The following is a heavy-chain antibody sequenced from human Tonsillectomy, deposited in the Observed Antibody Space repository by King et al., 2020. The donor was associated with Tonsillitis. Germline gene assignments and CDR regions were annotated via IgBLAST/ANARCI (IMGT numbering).Heavy chain of an antibody. D-gene: IGHD4-17*01. Sequence: TLKESGPVLVKPTETLTLTCTVSGFSLNNTRMGVSWIRQPPGKALEWLAHIFSNDEKSYSTSLKSRRTISKHTSKSQVVLTMTNMDPVDTGTYYCARVTTVTKSYYYNGMDVWGQGTTVTVSS. CDR2: IFSNDEK. J-gene: IGHJ6*02. V-gene: IGHV2-26*01. CDR1: GFSLNNTRMG. CDR3: ARVTTVTKSYYYNGMDV.